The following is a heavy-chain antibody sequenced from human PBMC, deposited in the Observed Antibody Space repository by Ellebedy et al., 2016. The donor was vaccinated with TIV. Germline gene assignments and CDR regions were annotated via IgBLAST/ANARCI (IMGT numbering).Heavy chain of an antibody. J-gene: IGHJ4*02. CDR2: ISGSGGST. CDR3: AKGPAHDSSGN. D-gene: IGHD3-22*01. Sequence: LSLTCAASGFTFSSYAMSWVRQAPGKGLEWVSAISGSGGSTYYADSVKGRFTISRDNSKNTLYLQMNSLRAEDTAVYYCAKGPAHDSSGNWGQGTLVTVSS. CDR1: GFTFSSYA. V-gene: IGHV3-23*01.